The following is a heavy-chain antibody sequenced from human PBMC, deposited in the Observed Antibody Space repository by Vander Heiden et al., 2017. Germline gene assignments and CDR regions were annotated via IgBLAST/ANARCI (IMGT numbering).Heavy chain of an antibody. V-gene: IGHV4-34*01. J-gene: IGHJ2*01. CDR3: ASPPGGVSSEDHWYFDL. D-gene: IGHD3-22*01. Sequence: QVQLQQWGAGLLKPSETLSLTCAVYGGSFSGYDWSWIRQPPGKGLEWIGEIKHSGSTNYNPSLKSRVTISVDTSKNQFSLKLSSVTAADTAVYYCASPPGGVSSEDHWYFDLWGRGTLVTVSS. CDR1: GGSFSGYD. CDR2: IKHSGST.